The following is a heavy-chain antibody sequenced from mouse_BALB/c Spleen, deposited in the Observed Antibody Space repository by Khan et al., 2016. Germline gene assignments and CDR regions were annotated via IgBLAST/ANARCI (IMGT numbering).Heavy chain of an antibody. CDR3: AFQRLAY. J-gene: IGHJ3*01. Sequence: EVQLQESGPGLVKPSQSLSLTCTVTGYSITSDYAWNWIRQFPGNKLEWMGYIGYSGSTSYNPSLKSRISITRDSSKNQFFLQLNSVTTEDTATDYCAFQRLAYWGQGTLVTVSA. CDR1: GYSITSDYA. CDR2: IGYSGST. V-gene: IGHV3-2*02.